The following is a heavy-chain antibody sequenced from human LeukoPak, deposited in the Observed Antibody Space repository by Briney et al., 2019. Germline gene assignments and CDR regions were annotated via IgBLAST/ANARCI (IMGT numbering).Heavy chain of an antibody. V-gene: IGHV3-30-3*01. Sequence: GGSLRLSCAASGFTFSSYAMHWVRQAPGKGLEWVAVISYDGSNKYYADSVKGRFTISRDNAKNSLYLQMNSLRAEDTAVYYCAITEDVVVPAASRTDYYYYYGMDVWGQGTTVTVSS. CDR1: GFTFSSYA. J-gene: IGHJ6*02. D-gene: IGHD2-2*01. CDR3: AITEDVVVPAASRTDYYYYYGMDV. CDR2: ISYDGSNK.